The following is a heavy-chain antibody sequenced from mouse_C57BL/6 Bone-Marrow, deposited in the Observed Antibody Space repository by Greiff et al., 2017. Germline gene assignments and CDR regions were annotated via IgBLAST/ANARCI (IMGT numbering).Heavy chain of an antibody. CDR2: MHPNGGSP. V-gene: IGHV1-64*01. Sequence: QVQLQQPGAELVKPGASVKLSCKASGYTFTNYWMHWVKQRPGQGLEWIGMMHPNGGSPDYNEKFKSEATLSVDKSSRTAYRELSSLTSKDSAVYYGASSYDYDDYTMDYGGQGNSATVSS. D-gene: IGHD2-4*01. CDR1: GYTFTNYW. CDR3: ASSYDYDDYTMDY. J-gene: IGHJ4*01.